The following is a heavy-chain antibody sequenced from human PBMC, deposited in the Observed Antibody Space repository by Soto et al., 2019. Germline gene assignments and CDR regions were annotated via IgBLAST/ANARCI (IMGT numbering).Heavy chain of an antibody. V-gene: IGHV1-18*01. Sequence: QGQLVQSGAEVKEPGASVKVSCKASGYTFTSYGISWVRQAPGQGLEWMGWISAYNGNTNYAQRLQGRVTMTTGTSTSTLYMELRSLRSDDTAVYYCARDVRGHYFYYGMDVWGQGTTVTVSS. J-gene: IGHJ6*02. CDR3: ARDVRGHYFYYGMDV. D-gene: IGHD5-12*01. CDR2: ISAYNGNT. CDR1: GYTFTSYG.